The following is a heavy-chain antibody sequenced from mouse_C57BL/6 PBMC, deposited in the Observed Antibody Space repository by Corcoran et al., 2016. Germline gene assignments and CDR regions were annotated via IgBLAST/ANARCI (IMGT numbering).Heavy chain of an antibody. J-gene: IGHJ1*03. CDR3: AKGWLSTWYFDV. CDR1: GYTFTDYY. Sequence: EVQLQQSGPELVKPGXSVKISCKASGYTFTDYYMNWVKQSHGKSLEWIGDINPNNGGTSYNQKFKGKATLTLDKSSSKAYLELRSLASEDSAVCYCAKGWLSTWYFDVLGTGTTVTVSS. CDR2: INPNNGGT. V-gene: IGHV1-26*01. D-gene: IGHD1-1*02.